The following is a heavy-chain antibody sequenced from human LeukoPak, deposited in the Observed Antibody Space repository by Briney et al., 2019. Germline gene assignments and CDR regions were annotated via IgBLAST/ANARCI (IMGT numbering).Heavy chain of an antibody. D-gene: IGHD2-2*01. CDR2: IYYSGST. CDR1: GGSVSSGTYY. J-gene: IGHJ6*04. CDR3: ARKYCSSTSCYFGYYYYGMDV. Sequence: PSETLSLTCTVSGGSVSSGTYYWSWIRQPPGKGLEWIGYIYYSGSTNYNPSLKSRVTISVDTSKNQFSLKVSSVTAADTAVHYCARKYCSSTSCYFGYYYYGMDVWGKGTTVTVSS. V-gene: IGHV4-61*01.